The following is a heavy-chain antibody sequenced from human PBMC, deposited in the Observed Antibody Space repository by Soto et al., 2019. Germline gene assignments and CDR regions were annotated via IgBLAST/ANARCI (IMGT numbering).Heavy chain of an antibody. CDR3: ARDLYDSSGYYFDY. J-gene: IGHJ4*02. CDR1: GGSISSSNW. D-gene: IGHD3-22*01. V-gene: IGHV4-4*02. CDR2: IYHSGST. Sequence: SETLSLTCAVSGGSISSSNWWSWVRQPPGKGLEWIGEIYHSGSTNYNPSLKSRVTISVDKSKNQFSLKLSSVTAAETAVYYCARDLYDSSGYYFDYWGQGTLVTVSS.